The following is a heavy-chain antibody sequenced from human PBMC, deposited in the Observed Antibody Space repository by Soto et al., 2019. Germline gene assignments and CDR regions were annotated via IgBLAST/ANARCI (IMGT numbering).Heavy chain of an antibody. Sequence: PGGSLRLSCAASGLTFSSYEMKWVRQAPGRGLEWVSYISSSGRTMYYADSVKGRFTISRDNARNSLYLQMNSLRAEDTAVYYCAREVGASGGVDAFDIWGQGTMVTVSS. CDR3: AREVGASGGVDAFDI. J-gene: IGHJ3*02. CDR2: ISSSGRTM. V-gene: IGHV3-48*03. D-gene: IGHD1-26*01. CDR1: GLTFSSYE.